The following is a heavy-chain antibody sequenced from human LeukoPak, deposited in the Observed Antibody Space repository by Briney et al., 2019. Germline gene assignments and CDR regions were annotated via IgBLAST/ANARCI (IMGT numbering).Heavy chain of an antibody. Sequence: SETLSLTCAVYGGSFSGYYWSWIRRPPGKGLEWIGEINHSGSTNYNPSLKSRVTISVDTSKNQFSLKLSSVTAADTAVYYCARRYYYYYGMDVWGKGTTVTVSS. CDR3: ARRYYYYYGMDV. CDR2: INHSGST. J-gene: IGHJ6*04. CDR1: GGSFSGYY. V-gene: IGHV4-34*01.